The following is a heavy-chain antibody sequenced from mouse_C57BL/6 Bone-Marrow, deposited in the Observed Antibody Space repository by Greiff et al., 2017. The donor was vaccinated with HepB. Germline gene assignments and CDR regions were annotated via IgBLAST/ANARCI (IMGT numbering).Heavy chain of an antibody. Sequence: VQLQQSGPGLVQPSQSLSITCTVSGFSLPSYGVHWVRQSPGKGLEWLGVIWSGGSTDYNAAFISRLSISKDNSKSQVFFKMNSLQADDTAIYYCARSFYYYGSSCYAMDYWGQGTSVTVSS. CDR1: GFSLPSYG. CDR3: ARSFYYYGSSCYAMDY. D-gene: IGHD1-1*01. J-gene: IGHJ4*01. V-gene: IGHV2-2*01. CDR2: IWSGGST.